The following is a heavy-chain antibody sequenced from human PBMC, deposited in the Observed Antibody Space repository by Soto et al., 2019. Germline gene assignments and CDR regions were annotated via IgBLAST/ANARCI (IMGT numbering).Heavy chain of an antibody. J-gene: IGHJ4*02. CDR3: AKDRMVWWLRGGEDY. CDR2: ISYDGSNK. Sequence: QVQLVESGGGVVQPGRSLRLSCAASGFTFSSYGMHWVRQAPGKGLEWVAVISYDGSNKYYADSVKGRFTISRDNSKNPLYLQMNSLRAEDTAVYYCAKDRMVWWLRGGEDYWGQGTLVTVSS. V-gene: IGHV3-30*18. D-gene: IGHD5-12*01. CDR1: GFTFSSYG.